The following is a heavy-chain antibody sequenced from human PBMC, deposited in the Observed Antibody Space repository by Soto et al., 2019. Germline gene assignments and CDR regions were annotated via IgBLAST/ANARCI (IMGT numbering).Heavy chain of an antibody. D-gene: IGHD3-22*01. J-gene: IGHJ4*02. CDR3: ARDPHYFYDSTGYYDH. V-gene: IGHV3-74*01. CDR2: INSDGSST. CDR1: GFTFSSYW. Sequence: GGSLRLSCAASGFTFSSYWMHWVRQAPGKGLAWVSRINSDGSSTSYADSVKGRFTISRDNAKNTLYLQMNSLRAEDTAVYYCARDPHYFYDSTGYYDHWGQGTLVPVAS.